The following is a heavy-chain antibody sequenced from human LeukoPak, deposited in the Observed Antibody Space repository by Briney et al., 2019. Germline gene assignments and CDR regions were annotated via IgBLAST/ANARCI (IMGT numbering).Heavy chain of an antibody. CDR3: ARDMNSGVVKPYYMDV. J-gene: IGHJ6*03. CDR2: ISSSSSYI. CDR1: GFTFSSYS. V-gene: IGHV3-21*01. D-gene: IGHD3/OR15-3a*01. Sequence: GGSLRLSCAASGFTFSSYSMNWVRQAPGKGLEWVSSISSSSSYIYYADSVKGRFTISRDNAKNSLYLQMNSLRAEDTAVYYCARDMNSGVVKPYYMDVWGKGTTVTVSS.